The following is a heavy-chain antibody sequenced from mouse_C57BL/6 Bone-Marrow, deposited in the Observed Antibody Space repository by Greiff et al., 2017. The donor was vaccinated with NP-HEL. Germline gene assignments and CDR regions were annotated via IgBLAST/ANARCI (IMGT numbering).Heavy chain of an antibody. CDR3: ARRGTYYAMDY. V-gene: IGHV1-78*01. D-gene: IGHD3-3*01. Sequence: VQRVESDAELVKPGASVKISCKVSGYTFTDHTIHWMKQRPEQGLEWIGYIYPRDGSTKYNEKFKGKATLTADKSSSTAFMQLNRLTSEDSAVYFCARRGTYYAMDYWGQGTSVTVSS. CDR2: IYPRDGST. J-gene: IGHJ4*01. CDR1: GYTFTDHT.